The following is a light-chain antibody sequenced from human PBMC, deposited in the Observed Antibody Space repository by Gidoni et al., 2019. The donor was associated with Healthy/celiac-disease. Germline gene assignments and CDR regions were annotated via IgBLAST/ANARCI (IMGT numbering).Light chain of an antibody. CDR3: QQYYSTPFT. J-gene: IGKJ3*01. V-gene: IGKV4-1*01. CDR2: WAS. Sequence: DFVMTQSPDSLAVSLGERATINCKSSQSVLYSSNNKNYLAWYQQKPGQPPKLLIYWASTRESVVPDRFSGSGSGTDFTLTSSSLQAEDVAVYYCQQYYSTPFTFGPGTKVDIK. CDR1: QSVLYSSNNKNY.